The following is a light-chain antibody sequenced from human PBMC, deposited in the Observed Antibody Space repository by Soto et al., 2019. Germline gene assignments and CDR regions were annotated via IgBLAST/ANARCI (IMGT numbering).Light chain of an antibody. CDR3: QQSSNIPYT. V-gene: IGKV1-39*01. CDR2: AAS. CDR1: QTISSY. Sequence: DLQMTQSPSSLSASVGDRVTITCRASQTISSYLNWYQQSPGKAPKLLIYAASSLQSGVPSRFSGSGSGTDFTLTSSSLQPEDFATYYCQQSSNIPYTFGQGTKLEIK. J-gene: IGKJ2*01.